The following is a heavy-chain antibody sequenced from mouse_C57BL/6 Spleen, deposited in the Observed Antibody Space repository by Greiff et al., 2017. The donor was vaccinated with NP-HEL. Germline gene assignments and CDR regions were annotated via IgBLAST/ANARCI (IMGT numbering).Heavy chain of an antibody. V-gene: IGHV1-50*01. J-gene: IGHJ3*01. CDR1: GYTFTSYW. CDR3: ARNDDAWFAY. D-gene: IGHD2-12*01. CDR2: IDPSDSYT. Sequence: QVQLQQPGAELVKPGASVKLSCKASGYTFTSYWMQWVKQRPGQGLEWIGEIDPSDSYTNYNQKFKGKATLTVDTSSSTAYMQLSSLTSEDSAVYYCARNDDAWFAYWGQGTLVTVSA.